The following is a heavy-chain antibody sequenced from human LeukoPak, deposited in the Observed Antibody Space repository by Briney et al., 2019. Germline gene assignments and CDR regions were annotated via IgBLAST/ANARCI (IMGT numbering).Heavy chain of an antibody. V-gene: IGHV3-48*01. J-gene: IGHJ4*02. CDR2: ISSSSSSTI. D-gene: IGHD4-17*01. Sequence: GGSLRLSCAASGFTFSSYAMSWVRQAPGKGLEWVSYISSSSSSTIYYADSVKGRFTISRDNAKNSLYLQMNSLRAEDTAVYYCAREGRPDYGLAYWGQGTLVTVSS. CDR3: AREGRPDYGLAY. CDR1: GFTFSSYA.